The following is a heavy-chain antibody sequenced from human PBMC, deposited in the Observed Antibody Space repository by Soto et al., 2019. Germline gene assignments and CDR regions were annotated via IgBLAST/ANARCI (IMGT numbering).Heavy chain of an antibody. CDR3: ARLKTSSGWYLFDS. CDR2: IYYTGTT. CDR1: GGSVSSSFFY. J-gene: IGHJ4*02. D-gene: IGHD6-13*01. Sequence: SETLSLTCTVSGGSVSSSFFYWSWVRQPPGQRLEWIGYIYYTGTTNYNPSLASRVAMSVGTSKKQFTLNLRSLTAADTARYYCARLKTSSGWYLFDSWGQGMLVTVSS. V-gene: IGHV4-61*01.